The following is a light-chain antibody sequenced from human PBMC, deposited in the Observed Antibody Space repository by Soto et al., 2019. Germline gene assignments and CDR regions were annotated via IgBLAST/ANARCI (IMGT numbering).Light chain of an antibody. CDR3: SSYAGTHVV. Sequence: VLTQPPSASGSPGQSVAISCTGTSSDVGGYNYVSWYQQHPGKAPKLMIYDVSERPSGVPDRFSGSKSGNTASLTVSGLQAEDEADYFCSSYAGTHVVFGTGTKVTVL. CDR1: SSDVGGYNY. J-gene: IGLJ1*01. CDR2: DVS. V-gene: IGLV2-8*01.